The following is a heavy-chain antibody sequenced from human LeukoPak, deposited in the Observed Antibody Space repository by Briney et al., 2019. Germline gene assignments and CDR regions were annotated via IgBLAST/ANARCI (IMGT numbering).Heavy chain of an antibody. J-gene: IGHJ4*02. Sequence: GGSLSCSGAAAGFTFSTFSRNWFRQAPGKGLEWVSYISSSSGTIYYADSVKGRFTISRDNAKNSLYLQMNSLRAEDTAVYYCARGPGSGPYFDYWGQGTLVTASS. V-gene: IGHV3-48*04. CDR1: GFTFSTFS. D-gene: IGHD2-15*01. CDR3: ARGPGSGPYFDY. CDR2: ISSSSGTI.